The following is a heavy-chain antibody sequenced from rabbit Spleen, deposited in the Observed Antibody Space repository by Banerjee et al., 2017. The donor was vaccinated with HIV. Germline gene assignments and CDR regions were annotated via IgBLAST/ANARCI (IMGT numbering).Heavy chain of an antibody. D-gene: IGHD8-1*01. CDR2: IDAGASGFT. CDR1: GVSFSISSY. J-gene: IGHJ6*01. CDR3: ARDTGTSFSTYGMDL. V-gene: IGHV1S40*01. Sequence: QSLEESGGDLVKPGASLTLTCTASGVSFSISSYMCWVRQAPGKGLEWIACIDAGASGFTYYASWVNGRFTISKTSSTTVTLQMTSLTAADTATYFCARDTGTSFSTYGMDLWGPGTLVTVS.